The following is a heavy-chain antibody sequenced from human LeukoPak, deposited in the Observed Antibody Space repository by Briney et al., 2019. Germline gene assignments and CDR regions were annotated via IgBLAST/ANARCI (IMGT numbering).Heavy chain of an antibody. V-gene: IGHV3-30-3*01. Sequence: PGRSLRLSCAASGFTFSSYAMHWVRQAPGKGLEWVAVISYDGSNKYYADSVKGRFTISRDNSENTLYLQMNSLRAEDTAVYYCARSSGSDAFDIWGQGTMVTVSS. CDR2: ISYDGSNK. CDR1: GFTFSSYA. J-gene: IGHJ3*02. D-gene: IGHD1-26*01. CDR3: ARSSGSDAFDI.